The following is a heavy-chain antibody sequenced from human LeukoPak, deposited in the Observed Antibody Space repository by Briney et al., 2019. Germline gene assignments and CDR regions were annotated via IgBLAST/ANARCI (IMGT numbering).Heavy chain of an antibody. J-gene: IGHJ4*02. CDR2: IYHSGRT. CDR1: GYSISRGFY. D-gene: IGHD6-19*01. V-gene: IGHV4-38-2*01. CDR3: AKISRQWPDY. Sequence: SETLSLTRVVSGYSISRGFYWGWIRQPPGKGLGWIASIYHSGRTYHNPSLRSRLTKSVDKSKNHFSLKPTSVTAADTAMYYCAKISRQWPDYWGQGTLVTVSS.